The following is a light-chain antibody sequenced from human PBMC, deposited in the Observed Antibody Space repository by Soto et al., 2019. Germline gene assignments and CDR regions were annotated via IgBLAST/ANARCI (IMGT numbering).Light chain of an antibody. CDR3: QQGYTTPIT. J-gene: IGKJ5*01. CDR1: QIVSNNY. Sequence: DIVLTQSPGTLSLSPGERATLSCRASQIVSNNYLAWYQQKPGQAPRLLIYGASSRATGIPDRFSSSGSGTDFTLTISRLEPEDFATYHCQQGYTTPITFGQGTRLEIK. V-gene: IGKV3-20*01. CDR2: GAS.